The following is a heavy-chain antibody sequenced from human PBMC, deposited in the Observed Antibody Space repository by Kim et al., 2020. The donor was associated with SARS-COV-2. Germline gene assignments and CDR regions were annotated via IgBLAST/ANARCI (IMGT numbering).Heavy chain of an antibody. Sequence: GGSLRLSCTASRFTSDDYAFYWVRQVPGKGLEWVSGINGSGSTINYADSLRGRSIISRDNSKKSVYLQMSGLRTDDTALYYCTKDLVLVFGGAFYFCG. J-gene: IGHJ3*01. V-gene: IGHV3-9*02. CDR2: INGSGSTI. D-gene: IGHD3-3*02. CDR1: RFTSDDYA. CDR3: TKDLVLVFGGAFYF.